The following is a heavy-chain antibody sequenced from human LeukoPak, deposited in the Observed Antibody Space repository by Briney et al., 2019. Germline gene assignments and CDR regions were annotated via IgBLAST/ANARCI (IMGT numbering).Heavy chain of an antibody. Sequence: GESLKISCKGSGYSFTSYWIGWVRQMPGKGLEWMGIIYPGDSDTRYSPSFQGQVTISADKSISTAYLQWSSLKASDTAMYYCARQQGPIVVVPAGWFDPWGQGTLVTVSS. CDR1: GYSFTSYW. V-gene: IGHV5-51*01. D-gene: IGHD2-2*01. CDR2: IYPGDSDT. J-gene: IGHJ5*02. CDR3: ARQQGPIVVVPAGWFDP.